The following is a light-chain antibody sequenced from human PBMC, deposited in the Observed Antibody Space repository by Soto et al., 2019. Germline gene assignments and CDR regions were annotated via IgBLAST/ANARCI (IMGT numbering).Light chain of an antibody. CDR3: GSWDSSLSAYV. CDR2: DDN. V-gene: IGLV1-51*01. J-gene: IGLJ1*01. Sequence: QSVLTQPPSVSAAPGQKVTISCSGSSSNIGGNSVSWYQQLPGTAPKLLIYDDNKRPSGIPDRFSGSKSGTSATLGITGFQTGDEADYYCGSWDSSLSAYVFGTATQVTVL. CDR1: SSNIGGNS.